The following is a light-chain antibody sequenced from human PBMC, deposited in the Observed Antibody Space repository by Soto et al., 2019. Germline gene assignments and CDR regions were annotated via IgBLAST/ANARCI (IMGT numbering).Light chain of an antibody. J-gene: IGLJ1*01. CDR3: SSYTSSGHYV. CDR2: DVS. V-gene: IGLV2-14*03. CDR1: SSDVGGYNY. Sequence: QSALTQPASVSGSPGQSIAISCTATSSDVGGYNYVSWYQHHPGKAPKLMIYDVSNRPSGVSDRFSGSKSGNTASLTISGLQAEDEADYYCSSYTSSGHYVFGTGTKVTVL.